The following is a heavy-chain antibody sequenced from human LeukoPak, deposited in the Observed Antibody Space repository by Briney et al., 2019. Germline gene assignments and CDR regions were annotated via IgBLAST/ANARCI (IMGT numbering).Heavy chain of an antibody. V-gene: IGHV4-59*01. D-gene: IGHD2-2*01. J-gene: IGHJ4*02. CDR3: ARKGYHATPHSDY. CDR1: GGSISSYY. CDR2: IYYSGST. Sequence: PSETLSLTCTVSGGSISSYYWSWIRQPPGKGLEWIGYIYYSGSTNYNPSLKSRVTISVDTSKNQFSLKLSSVTAADTAVYYCARKGYHATPHSDYWGQGTLVTVSS.